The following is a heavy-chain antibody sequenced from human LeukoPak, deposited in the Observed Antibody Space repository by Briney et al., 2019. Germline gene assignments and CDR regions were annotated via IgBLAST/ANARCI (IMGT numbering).Heavy chain of an antibody. D-gene: IGHD6-13*01. J-gene: IGHJ3*02. CDR2: ISDNSYWI. CDR3: AKDTYSSSWLPEYAFDI. CDR1: GFTFSSYS. Sequence: PGGSLRLSCAASGFTFSSYSTSWVRQAPGKGLEWVSSISDNSYWIYYAASVEGRFIISRDNAKNSLYLQMNSLRAEDMALYYCAKDTYSSSWLPEYAFDIWGQGTMVTVSS. V-gene: IGHV3-21*04.